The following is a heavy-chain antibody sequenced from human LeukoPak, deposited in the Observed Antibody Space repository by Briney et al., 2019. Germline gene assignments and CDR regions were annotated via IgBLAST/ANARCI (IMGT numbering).Heavy chain of an antibody. CDR2: ISAYNGNT. J-gene: IGHJ4*02. Sequence: SVKVSCKASGYTFTGYYMHWVRQAPGQGLEWMGWISAYNGNTNYAQKLQGRVTMTTDTSTSTAYMELRSLRSDDTAVYYCARDYGSGSYYPAHFDYWGQGTLVTVSS. V-gene: IGHV1-18*04. CDR1: GYTFTGYY. D-gene: IGHD3-10*01. CDR3: ARDYGSGSYYPAHFDY.